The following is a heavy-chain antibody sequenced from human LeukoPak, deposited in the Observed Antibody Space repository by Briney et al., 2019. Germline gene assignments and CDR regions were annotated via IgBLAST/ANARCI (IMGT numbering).Heavy chain of an antibody. CDR2: IWYDGRNK. CDR3: ARVNRGDAFDI. Sequence: GRSLRLSCAASGFTFSSYGMHWVRQAPGKGLEWVAVIWYDGRNKFYADSLKGRFTISRDNSKKTLYLQMNSLRAEDTAVYYCARVNRGDAFDIWGQGTLVTVSS. CDR1: GFTFSSYG. J-gene: IGHJ3*02. V-gene: IGHV3-33*01. D-gene: IGHD3-16*02.